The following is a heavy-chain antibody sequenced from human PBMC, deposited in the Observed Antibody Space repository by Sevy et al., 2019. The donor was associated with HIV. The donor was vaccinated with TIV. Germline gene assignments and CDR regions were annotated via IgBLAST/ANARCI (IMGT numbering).Heavy chain of an antibody. CDR2: ISGSGGST. CDR1: GFTFNKYA. V-gene: IGHV3-23*01. J-gene: IGHJ4*02. D-gene: IGHD3-22*01. CDR3: AKDPSDSSGYYPMYYFDY. Sequence: GGSLRLSCEASGFTFNKYAMSWVRQAPGKGLEWVSAISGSGGSTYYADSVKGRFTISRDNSKNTLYLQMNSLRAEDTAVYYCAKDPSDSSGYYPMYYFDYWGQGTLVTVSS.